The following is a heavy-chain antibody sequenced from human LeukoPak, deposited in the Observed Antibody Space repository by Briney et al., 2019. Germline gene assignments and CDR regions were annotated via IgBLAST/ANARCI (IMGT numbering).Heavy chain of an antibody. J-gene: IGHJ4*02. V-gene: IGHV1-46*01. CDR2: ISPSGGST. Sequence: ASVKVSCKASGYTFTSYYMHWVRQAPGQGLEWMGIISPSGGSTSYAQKFQGRVTMTRDTSTSTVYMELSSLRSEDTAVYYCARGVNCGGDCYQPIDYWGQGTLVTVSS. D-gene: IGHD2-21*02. CDR3: ARGVNCGGDCYQPIDY. CDR1: GYTFTSYY.